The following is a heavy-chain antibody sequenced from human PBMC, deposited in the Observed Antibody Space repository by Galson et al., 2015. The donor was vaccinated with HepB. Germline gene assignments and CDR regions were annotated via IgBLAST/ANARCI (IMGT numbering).Heavy chain of an antibody. CDR1: GFTFSSYA. Sequence: SLRLSCAASGFTFSSYAMSWVRQAPGKGLEWVSAISGSGGSTYYADSVKGRFTISRDNSKNTLYLQMNSLRAEDTAVYYCAEDLTPSLGELSTCPMDVWGQGTTVTVSS. CDR2: ISGSGGST. V-gene: IGHV3-23*01. J-gene: IGHJ6*02. CDR3: AEDLTPSLGELSTCPMDV. D-gene: IGHD3-16*02.